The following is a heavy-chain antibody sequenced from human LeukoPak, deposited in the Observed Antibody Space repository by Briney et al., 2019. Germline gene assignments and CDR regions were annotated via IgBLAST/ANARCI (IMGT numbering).Heavy chain of an antibody. CDR3: ASSTYSSSWYAGFLR. J-gene: IGHJ4*02. V-gene: IGHV3-21*01. CDR2: ISGSSSYI. Sequence: PGGSLRLSCAASGFTFSSYSMNWVRQAPGKGLEWVSSISGSSSYIYYADSVKGRFTISRDNAKNSLYLQMNSLRAEDTAVYYCASSTYSSSWYAGFLRWGQGTLVTVSS. CDR1: GFTFSSYS. D-gene: IGHD6-13*01.